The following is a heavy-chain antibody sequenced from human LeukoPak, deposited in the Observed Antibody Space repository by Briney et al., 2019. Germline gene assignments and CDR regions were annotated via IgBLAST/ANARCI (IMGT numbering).Heavy chain of an antibody. D-gene: IGHD2-15*01. Sequence: SETLSLTCAVYGGSFSGYYWSWIRQPPGKGLEWIGEINHSGSTNYNPSLKSRVTISVDTSKNQFSLKLSSVTAADTAVYYCARGVVVAAIIIFDYWGQGTLVTVSS. CDR1: GGSFSGYY. CDR3: ARGVVVAAIIIFDY. V-gene: IGHV4-34*01. CDR2: INHSGST. J-gene: IGHJ4*02.